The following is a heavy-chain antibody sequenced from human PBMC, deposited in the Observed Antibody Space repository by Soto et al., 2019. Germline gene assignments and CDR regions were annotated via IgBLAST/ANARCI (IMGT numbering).Heavy chain of an antibody. CDR1: GFTFTSYA. D-gene: IGHD2-15*01. V-gene: IGHV3-23*01. CDR3: AKDPYCSGGSCYSSAVDI. CDR2: ISGSGGST. Sequence: EVQLLESGGGLVQPGGSLRVSCAASGFTFTSYAMSWVRQAPGKGLEWVSAISGSGGSTYYADSVKGRFTISRDNSKNTLYLQMNSLRAEDTAVYYCAKDPYCSGGSCYSSAVDIWGQGTMVTVSS. J-gene: IGHJ3*02.